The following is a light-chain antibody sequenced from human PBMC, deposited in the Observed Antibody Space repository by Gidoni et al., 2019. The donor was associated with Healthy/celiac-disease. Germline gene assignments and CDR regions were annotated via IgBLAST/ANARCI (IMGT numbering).Light chain of an antibody. J-gene: IGKJ5*01. V-gene: IGKV3-20*01. CDR1: QSVSSSY. CDR2: GAS. CDR3: QQYGSSRIT. Sequence: EIVLTQSPGTLSLSPGERATLSCRASQSVSSSYLAWYQQKPGQAPRLLIYGASSRATGIPDRFSGSGSGTDFTLTISRLEPEDFAVYYCQQYGSSRITFHQGTRLEIK.